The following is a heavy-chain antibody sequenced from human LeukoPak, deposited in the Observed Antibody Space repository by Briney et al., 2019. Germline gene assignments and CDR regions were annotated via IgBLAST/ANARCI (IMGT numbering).Heavy chain of an antibody. CDR1: GFTFSGSA. Sequence: GGSLRLSCAASGFTFSGSAMHWVRQASGKGLEWVGRIRSKANSYATAYAASVKGRFTISRDDSKSTAYLQMNSLKTEDTAVYYCTSALVVTAIWGQGTLVTVSS. CDR3: TSALVVTAI. D-gene: IGHD2-21*02. J-gene: IGHJ4*02. CDR2: IRSKANSYAT. V-gene: IGHV3-73*01.